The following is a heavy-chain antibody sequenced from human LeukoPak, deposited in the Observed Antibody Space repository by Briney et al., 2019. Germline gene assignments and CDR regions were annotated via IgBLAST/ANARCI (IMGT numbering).Heavy chain of an antibody. V-gene: IGHV1-69*13. CDR1: GGTFSSYA. CDR3: ARGEVPPHYFDS. Sequence: ASVKVSCKASGGTFSSYAISWVRQAPGQGLEWMGGIIPIFGTANYAQKFQGRVTITADESTTTAYMEVSSLRSEDTAVYYCARGEVPPHYFDSWGQGTLVTVSS. CDR2: IIPIFGTA. J-gene: IGHJ4*02.